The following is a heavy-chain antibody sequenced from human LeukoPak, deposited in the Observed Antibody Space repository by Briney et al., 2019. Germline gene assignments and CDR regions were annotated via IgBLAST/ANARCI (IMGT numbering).Heavy chain of an antibody. D-gene: IGHD2/OR15-2a*01. CDR2: TSYDESIK. CDR3: VRGGLSSSWFDP. J-gene: IGHJ5*02. V-gene: IGHV3-30-3*01. CDR1: GFTFISYS. Sequence: GGSLRLSCAASGFTFISYSMHWVRQAPGKGLEWVAVTSYDESIKYYSDSVKGRFSISRDNSKNTLYLQMNSLRAEDTALYYCVRGGLSSSWFDPWGQGTLVTVSS.